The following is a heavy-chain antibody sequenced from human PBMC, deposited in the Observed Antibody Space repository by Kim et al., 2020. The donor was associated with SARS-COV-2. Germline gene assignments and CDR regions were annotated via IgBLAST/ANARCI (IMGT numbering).Heavy chain of an antibody. V-gene: IGHV3-48*04. CDR3: ARDRGVPWYFDY. CDR2: ISGSGSIM. Sequence: GWSLRLSCAASGFTLVSYSMNWVRHAPGKGLEWVSYISGSGSIMYYADSVKGRFTISRDNAKNSLYLQMNSLRAEDTAVYFCARDRGVPWYFDYWGQGTLVTVSS. J-gene: IGHJ4*02. D-gene: IGHD3-10*01. CDR1: GFTLVSYS.